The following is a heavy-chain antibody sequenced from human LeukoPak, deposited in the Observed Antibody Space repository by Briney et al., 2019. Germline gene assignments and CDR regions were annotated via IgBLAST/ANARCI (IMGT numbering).Heavy chain of an antibody. CDR1: GGSISSYY. CDR3: ARHGGYKGYFDY. V-gene: IGHV4-59*08. Sequence: PSETLSLTCTVSGGSISSYYWSWIRQPPGKGLEWIGYIYYSGSTNYNPSLKSRVTISVDTSKNQFSLKLSSVTAADTAVYYCARHGGYKGYFDYWGQGTLDTVSS. D-gene: IGHD1-1*01. J-gene: IGHJ4*02. CDR2: IYYSGST.